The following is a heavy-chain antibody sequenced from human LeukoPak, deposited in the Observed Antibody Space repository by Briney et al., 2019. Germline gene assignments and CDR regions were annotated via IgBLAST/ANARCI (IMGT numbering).Heavy chain of an antibody. D-gene: IGHD3-10*01. Sequence: GGSLRLSCAASGFTFSSYAMSWVRQAPGKGLEWVSAISGSGGSTYYADSVKGRFTISRDNSKNTLYLQMNSLRAEDTAVYYCAKDRLRYYGPGSYYHNWCDPWGQGTLVTVSS. CDR3: AKDRLRYYGPGSYYHNWCDP. CDR1: GFTFSSYA. CDR2: ISGSGGST. J-gene: IGHJ5*02. V-gene: IGHV3-23*01.